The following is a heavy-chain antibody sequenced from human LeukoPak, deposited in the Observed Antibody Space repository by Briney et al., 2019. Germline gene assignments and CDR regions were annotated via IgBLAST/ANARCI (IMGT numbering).Heavy chain of an antibody. CDR3: ARDFWKYSSGWAVDY. Sequence: PSETPSLTCAVSGYSLSSGYSWGWIRQPPGKGLEWIGSIYPSGSTYYNPSLKSRVTISIDTSNNHFSLKLSSVTAADTAVYYCARDFWKYSSGWAVDYWGQGTMVTVSS. CDR2: IYPSGST. J-gene: IGHJ4*02. D-gene: IGHD6-19*01. CDR1: GYSLSSGYS. V-gene: IGHV4-38-2*02.